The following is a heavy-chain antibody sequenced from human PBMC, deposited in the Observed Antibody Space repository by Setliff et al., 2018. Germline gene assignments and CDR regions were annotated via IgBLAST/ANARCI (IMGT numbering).Heavy chain of an antibody. D-gene: IGHD3-10*01. CDR1: GGSISSGGFY. J-gene: IGHJ6*03. CDR2: FHTGGAT. CDR3: ARGLTGGGYYSVRYHHMDV. Sequence: SETLSLTCSVSGGSISSGGFYWSWIRQSAGRGLEWIGHFHTGGATDYNPSLKSRVTMSVDTSKNQFSLKLSAVTAADTAVYYCARGLTGGGYYSVRYHHMDVWGKGTTVTVSS. V-gene: IGHV4-61*09.